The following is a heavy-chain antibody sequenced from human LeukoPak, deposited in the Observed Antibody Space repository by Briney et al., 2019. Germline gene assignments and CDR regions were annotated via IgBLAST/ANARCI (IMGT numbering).Heavy chain of an antibody. J-gene: IGHJ5*02. V-gene: IGHV1-2*02. CDR3: ARGPIVVVPAAKGWFDP. CDR1: GYTFTGYY. CDR2: MNPNSGGT. D-gene: IGHD2-2*01. Sequence: ASVKVSCKASGYTFTGYYMHWVRQAPGQGLEWMGWMNPNSGGTNYAQKFQGRVTMTRDTSISTAYMELSRLRSDDTAVYYCARGPIVVVPAAKGWFDPWGQGTLVTVSS.